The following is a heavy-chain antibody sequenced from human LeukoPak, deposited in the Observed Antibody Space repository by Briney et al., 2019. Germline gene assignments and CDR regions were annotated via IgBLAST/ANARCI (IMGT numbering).Heavy chain of an antibody. D-gene: IGHD3-10*01. Sequence: LETLSVTCAVYGGSFSGYYWSWIRQPPGKGLEWIGEINHSGSTNYNPSLKSRVTISVDTPKNQFSLKLSSVTAADTAVYYCARGRPVLLWFGEPSDWFDPWGQGNPVAVSS. CDR2: INHSGST. J-gene: IGHJ5*02. CDR1: GGSFSGYY. CDR3: ARGRPVLLWFGEPSDWFDP. V-gene: IGHV4-34*01.